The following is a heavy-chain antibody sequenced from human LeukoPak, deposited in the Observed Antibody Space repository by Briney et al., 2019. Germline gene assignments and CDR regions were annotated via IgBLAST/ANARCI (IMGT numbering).Heavy chain of an antibody. Sequence: GGSLGLSCAASGFTFSSYAMSWVRQAPGKGLEWVSAISGSGGSTYYADSVKGRFTISRDNSKNTLYLQMNSLRAEDTAVYYCAIHNNSRTPRAGYFDYWGQGTLVTVSS. D-gene: IGHD4-23*01. CDR3: AIHNNSRTPRAGYFDY. CDR2: ISGSGGST. J-gene: IGHJ4*02. CDR1: GFTFSSYA. V-gene: IGHV3-23*01.